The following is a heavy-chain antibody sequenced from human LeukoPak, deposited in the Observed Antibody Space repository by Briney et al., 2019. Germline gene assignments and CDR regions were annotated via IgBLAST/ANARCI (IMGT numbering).Heavy chain of an antibody. D-gene: IGHD1-26*01. J-gene: IGHJ4*02. Sequence: GGSLRLSCAASGFTFSSYAMSWVRQAPGKGLEWVSAISGSGGSTYYADSVKGRFTISRDNSKNTLYLQMNSLRAEDTAVYYCAKAIHSGSYYGAHDYWGQGTLVTVSS. CDR3: AKAIHSGSYYGAHDY. V-gene: IGHV3-23*01. CDR2: ISGSGGST. CDR1: GFTFSSYA.